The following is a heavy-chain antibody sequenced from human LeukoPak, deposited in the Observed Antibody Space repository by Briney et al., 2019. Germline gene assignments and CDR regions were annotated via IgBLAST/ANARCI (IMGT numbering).Heavy chain of an antibody. V-gene: IGHV3-48*03. Sequence: GGSLRLSCAASGFTFSSYEMSWVRQAPGKGLEWVSYISSSGSTIYYADSVKGRFTISRDNAKNSLYLQMNSLRAEDTAVYYCARTDSSGYLDAFDIWGQGTMVTVSS. D-gene: IGHD3-22*01. CDR2: ISSSGSTI. CDR3: ARTDSSGYLDAFDI. J-gene: IGHJ3*02. CDR1: GFTFSSYE.